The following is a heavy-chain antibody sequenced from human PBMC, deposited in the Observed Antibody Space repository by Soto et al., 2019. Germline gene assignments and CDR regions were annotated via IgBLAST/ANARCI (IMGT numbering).Heavy chain of an antibody. Sequence: GSLRLSCAASGSTLRSYWMSWVRQAPGTGLEWLATIKTDASEKKYVDSVKGRFTVFRDNAKNSLYLQMDSLRAEDTAVYYCARDSVYGSGNSVNHYLDCWGRGTLVTVSS. V-gene: IGHV3-7*01. CDR2: IKTDASEK. CDR3: ARDSVYGSGNSVNHYLDC. CDR1: GSTLRSYW. J-gene: IGHJ4*01. D-gene: IGHD3-10*01.